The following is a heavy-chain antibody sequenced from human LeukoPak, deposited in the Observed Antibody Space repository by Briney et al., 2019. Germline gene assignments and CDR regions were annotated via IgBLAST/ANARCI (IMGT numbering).Heavy chain of an antibody. Sequence: GASVKVSCKASGGTFCSYAISWVRQAPGQGLEWMGGIIPIFGTANYAQKFQGRVTITADESTSTAYMELSSLRSEDTAVYYCAREGTGTMDYWGQGTLVTVSS. CDR2: IIPIFGTA. V-gene: IGHV1-69*13. J-gene: IGHJ4*02. D-gene: IGHD1-1*01. CDR3: AREGTGTMDY. CDR1: GGTFCSYA.